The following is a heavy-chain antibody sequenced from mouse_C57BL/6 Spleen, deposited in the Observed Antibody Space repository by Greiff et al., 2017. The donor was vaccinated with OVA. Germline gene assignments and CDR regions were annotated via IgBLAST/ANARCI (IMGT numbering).Heavy chain of an antibody. D-gene: IGHD2-5*01. CDR3: ARGDDCSNDYAMDY. CDR1: GYTFTSYW. CDR2: IDPSDSYT. Sequence: QVQLQQSGAELVKPGASVKLSCKASGYTFTSYWMHWVKQRPGQGLEWIGEIDPSDSYTNYNQKFKGKATLTVDTSSSTAYMQLSSLTSEDSAVYYCARGDDCSNDYAMDYWGQGTSVTVSS. J-gene: IGHJ4*01. V-gene: IGHV1-50*01.